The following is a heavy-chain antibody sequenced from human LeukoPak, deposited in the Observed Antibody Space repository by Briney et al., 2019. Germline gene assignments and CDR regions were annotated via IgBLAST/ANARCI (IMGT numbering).Heavy chain of an antibody. CDR1: GFTFSSYA. V-gene: IGHV3-9*01. CDR3: AIGGYSSGWYSEY. CDR2: ISWNGGII. J-gene: IGHJ4*02. D-gene: IGHD6-19*01. Sequence: PGGSLRLSCAASGFTFSSYAMSWVRQAPGKGLEWVSAISWNGGIIGYADSVKGRFTISRDNAKSPLYLQMNSLRPEDTAFYYCAIGGYSSGWYSEYWGQGTLVTVSS.